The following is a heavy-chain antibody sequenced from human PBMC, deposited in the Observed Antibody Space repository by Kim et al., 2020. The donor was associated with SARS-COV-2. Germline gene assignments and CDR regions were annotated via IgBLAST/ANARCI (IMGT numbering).Heavy chain of an antibody. J-gene: IGHJ5*02. D-gene: IGHD3-10*01. V-gene: IGHV4-34*01. Sequence: KSRVTISVDTSKNQFSLKLSSVTAADTAVYYCARGRRYYGSGSYFNWFDPWGQGTLVTVSS. CDR3: ARGRRYYGSGSYFNWFDP.